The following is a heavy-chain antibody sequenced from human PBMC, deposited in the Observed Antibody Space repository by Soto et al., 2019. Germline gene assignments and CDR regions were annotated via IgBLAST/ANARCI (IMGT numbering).Heavy chain of an antibody. D-gene: IGHD3-16*02. CDR3: ARDPYYDDVWGSYRYYYYGMDV. Sequence: EVQLVESEGGLVQPGGSLRLSCAASGFTFSSYSMNWVRQAPGKGLEWVSYISSSSSTIYYADSVKGRFTISRDNAKNSLYLQMNSLRDEDTAVYYCARDPYYDDVWGSYRYYYYGMDVWGQGTTVTVSS. J-gene: IGHJ6*02. V-gene: IGHV3-48*02. CDR2: ISSSSSTI. CDR1: GFTFSSYS.